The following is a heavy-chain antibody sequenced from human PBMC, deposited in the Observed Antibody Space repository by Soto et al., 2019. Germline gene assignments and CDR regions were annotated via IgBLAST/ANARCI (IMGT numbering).Heavy chain of an antibody. CDR2: INHSGST. D-gene: IGHD2-15*01. Sequence: QVQLQQWGAGLLKPSETLSLTCAVYGGSFSGYYWSWIRQPPGKGLEWIGEINHSGSTNYNPSLKSRVTISVVTSKNQFSLELSSVTAADTAVYYCASTPRNCSGGSCYGMGWFDPWGQGTLVTVSS. CDR3: ASTPRNCSGGSCYGMGWFDP. CDR1: GGSFSGYY. V-gene: IGHV4-34*01. J-gene: IGHJ5*02.